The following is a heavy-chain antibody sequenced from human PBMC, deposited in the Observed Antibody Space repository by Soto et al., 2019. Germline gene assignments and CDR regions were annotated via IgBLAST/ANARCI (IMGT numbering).Heavy chain of an antibody. J-gene: IGHJ4*02. CDR1: GFSFSKYG. CDR3: AKEMRETGGYYFDC. D-gene: IGHD3-16*01. V-gene: IGHV3-30*18. CDR2: MSDDGSKK. Sequence: QVQLVESGGGVVQPGRSLRLSCAASGFSFSKYGMHWVRQAPGKGLEWVAEMSDDGSKKYYGDSVKGRFTISRDNSKNTLELLMDSLRPEGTAMYYCAKEMRETGGYYFDCWRQGTLVTVSS.